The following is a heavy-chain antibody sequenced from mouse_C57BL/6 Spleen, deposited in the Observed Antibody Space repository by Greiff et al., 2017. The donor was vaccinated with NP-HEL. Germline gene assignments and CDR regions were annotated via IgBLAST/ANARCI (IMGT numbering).Heavy chain of an antibody. J-gene: IGHJ2*01. CDR1: GFTFSDYY. CDR3: ASGGY. Sequence: DVHLVESGGGLVQPGGSLKLSCAASGFTFSDYYMYWVRQTPEKRLEWVAYISNGGGSTYYPDTVKGRFTISRDNAKNTLYLQMSRLKSEDTAMYYCASGGYWGQGTTLTVSS. V-gene: IGHV5-12*01. CDR2: ISNGGGST.